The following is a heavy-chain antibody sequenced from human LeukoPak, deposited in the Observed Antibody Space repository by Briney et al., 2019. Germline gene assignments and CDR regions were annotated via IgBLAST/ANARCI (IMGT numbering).Heavy chain of an antibody. CDR2: VSYDGSNK. V-gene: IGHV3-30*03. Sequence: GRSLRLSCAVSGFTLSLYGMHWVRQAPGKGLEWVAVVSYDGSNKFYADSVKGRFTISRDGSKNTLYLQMNSLGVEDTAVYYCAREVGTSRAGLAWFELWGQGTMVTVSS. J-gene: IGHJ3*01. CDR3: AREVGTSRAGLAWFEL. D-gene: IGHD4/OR15-4a*01. CDR1: GFTLSLYG.